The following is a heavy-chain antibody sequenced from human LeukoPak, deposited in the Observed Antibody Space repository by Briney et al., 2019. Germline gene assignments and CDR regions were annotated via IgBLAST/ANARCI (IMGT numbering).Heavy chain of an antibody. Sequence: GGSLRLSCAASGFTFSSYAMSWVRQAPGKGLEWVSAISGSGGSTYYADSVEGRFTISRDNSKNTLYLQMNSLRAEDTAVYYCAKATRGRYCSSTSCYGAYYYGMDVWGQGTTVTVSS. CDR2: ISGSGGST. D-gene: IGHD2-2*01. J-gene: IGHJ6*02. CDR3: AKATRGRYCSSTSCYGAYYYGMDV. CDR1: GFTFSSYA. V-gene: IGHV3-23*01.